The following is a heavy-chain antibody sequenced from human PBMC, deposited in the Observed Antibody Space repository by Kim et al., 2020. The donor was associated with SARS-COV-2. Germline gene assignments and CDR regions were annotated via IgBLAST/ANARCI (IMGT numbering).Heavy chain of an antibody. CDR1: GGTFSSYA. V-gene: IGHV1-69*13. CDR3: AREVRRDGYVDAFDI. CDR2: IIPIFGTA. D-gene: IGHD5-12*01. Sequence: SVKVSCKASGGTFSSYAISWVRQAPGQGLEWMGGIIPIFGTANYAQKFQGRVTITADESTSTAYMELSSLRSEDTAVYYCAREVRRDGYVDAFDIWGQGTMVTVSS. J-gene: IGHJ3*02.